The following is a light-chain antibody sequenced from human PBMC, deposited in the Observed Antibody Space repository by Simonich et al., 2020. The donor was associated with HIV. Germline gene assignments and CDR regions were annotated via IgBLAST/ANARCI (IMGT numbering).Light chain of an antibody. CDR2: CAS. CDR1: QSVLYSSNNKNY. Sequence: DIVMTQSPDSLAVSLGERATINCKSSQSVLYSSNNKNYLGWYPPKQGQPPKLLIYCASTRESGVPDRLSGSGSGTDFTLTISSLQAEDVAVYYCQQYYSTPPTFGQGTKVEIK. V-gene: IGKV4-1*01. CDR3: QQYYSTPPT. J-gene: IGKJ1*01.